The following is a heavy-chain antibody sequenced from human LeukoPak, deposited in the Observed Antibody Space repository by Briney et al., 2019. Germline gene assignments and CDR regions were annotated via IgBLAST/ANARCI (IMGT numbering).Heavy chain of an antibody. D-gene: IGHD6-13*01. CDR2: IFRRGST. CDR1: GASMNDYY. Sequence: SETLSLTCTVSGASMNDYYWTWIRQPPGKGLEWIGNIFRRGSTNYNPSLKSRVTISVDTSKNQFSLKLSSVTAADTAVYYCARRGSSIQYYFDYWGQGTLVTVSS. J-gene: IGHJ4*02. CDR3: ARRGSSIQYYFDY. V-gene: IGHV4-59*12.